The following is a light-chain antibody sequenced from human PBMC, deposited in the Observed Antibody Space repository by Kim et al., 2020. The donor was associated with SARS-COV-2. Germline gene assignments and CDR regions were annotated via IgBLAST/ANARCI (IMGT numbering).Light chain of an antibody. Sequence: SPVEVATIACRVTSSISSNLAGYQQKPGQAPRLRIYGASTRATSIPARFSGSGSGTEFTLTISSLQSEDFAVYYCKQYNNWPPITFGQGTRLEIK. V-gene: IGKV3-15*01. CDR2: GAS. CDR1: SSISSN. J-gene: IGKJ5*01. CDR3: KQYNNWPPIT.